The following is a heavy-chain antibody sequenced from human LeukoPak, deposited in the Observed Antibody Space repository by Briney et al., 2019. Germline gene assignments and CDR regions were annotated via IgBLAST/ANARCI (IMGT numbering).Heavy chain of an antibody. V-gene: IGHV3-7*03. D-gene: IGHD3-3*01. CDR2: IKQDGSEK. CDR3: ARDSRGSFPFGVVPY. Sequence: GGSLRLSCAASGFTFSSYWMSWVRQAPGKGLEWVANIKQDGSEKYYVDSVKGRFTISRDNAKNSLYLQMNSLRAEDTAVYYCARDSRGSFPFGVVPYWGQGTLVTVSS. J-gene: IGHJ4*02. CDR1: GFTFSSYW.